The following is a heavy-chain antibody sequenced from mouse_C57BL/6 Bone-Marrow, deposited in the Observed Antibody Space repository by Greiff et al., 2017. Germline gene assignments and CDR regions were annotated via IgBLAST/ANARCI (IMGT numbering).Heavy chain of an antibody. CDR3: ARIYYDYDGGFDY. CDR2: ISYDGSN. J-gene: IGHJ2*01. CDR1: GYSITSGYY. Sequence: VQLKESGPGLVKPSQSLSLTCSVTGYSITSGYYWNWIRQFPGNKLEWMGYISYDGSNNYNPSLKNRISITLATSTNQVFLKLKSVTTEDTATYYCARIYYDYDGGFDYWGQGTTLTVSS. V-gene: IGHV3-6*01. D-gene: IGHD2-4*01.